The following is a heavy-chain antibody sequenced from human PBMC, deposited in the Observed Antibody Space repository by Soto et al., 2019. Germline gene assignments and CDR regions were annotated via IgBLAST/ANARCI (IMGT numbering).Heavy chain of an antibody. CDR2: IFYSGST. D-gene: IGHD3-22*01. Sequence: ASETLSLTCTVSGGSISTYYWSWVRQPPGKGLEWIGSIFYSGSTNYNPSLKSRVTISVDTSTNQFSLKLSSVTAADTAVYYCARRGTPSKYYYDTSGYYPITCGQGNMVT. CDR1: GGSISTYY. CDR3: ARRGTPSKYYYDTSGYYPIT. V-gene: IGHV4-59*01. J-gene: IGHJ5*02.